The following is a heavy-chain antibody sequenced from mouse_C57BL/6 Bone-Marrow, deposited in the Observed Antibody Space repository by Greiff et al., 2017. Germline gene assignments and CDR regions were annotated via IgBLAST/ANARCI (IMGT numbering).Heavy chain of an antibody. CDR3: ARDLFWVTLFDD. D-gene: IGHD2-3*01. J-gene: IGHJ2*01. CDR1: GFTFSSYA. CDR2: ISDGGSYT. V-gene: IGHV5-4*01. Sequence: EVHLVESGGGLVKPGGSLKLSCAASGFTFSSYAMSWVRQTPEKRLEWVATISDGGSYTYYPDNVKGRFTITRENAKNNLYLKMSHLKSEDTAMYYCARDLFWVTLFDDWGQGTTLTVSS.